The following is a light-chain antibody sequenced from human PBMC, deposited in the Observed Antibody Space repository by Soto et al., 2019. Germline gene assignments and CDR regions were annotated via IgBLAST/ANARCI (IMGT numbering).Light chain of an antibody. CDR3: QQRSNWPPELT. CDR2: GAS. Sequence: FVVTQSPDTLSLSPGERATLSCWASQSVGRSLAWYQQKPGQAPRLLIYGASTRATGIPARFSGGGSGTDFTLTISSLEPEDFAVYYCQQRSNWPPELTFGGGTKVDIK. CDR1: QSVGRS. J-gene: IGKJ4*01. V-gene: IGKV3-11*01.